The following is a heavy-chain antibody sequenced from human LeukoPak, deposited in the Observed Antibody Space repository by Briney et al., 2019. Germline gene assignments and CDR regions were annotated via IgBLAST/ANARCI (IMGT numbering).Heavy chain of an antibody. Sequence: PGGSLRLSCAGSGFTFSSYWMSWVRQAPGKGLEWVSNIKQDGSEKYYVDSVKGRFTISRDNAKTSLYLQMNSLRAEDTAVYYCAKDLHVWGKGTTVTVSS. V-gene: IGHV3-7*01. CDR3: AKDLHV. CDR1: GFTFSSYW. J-gene: IGHJ6*04. CDR2: IKQDGSEK.